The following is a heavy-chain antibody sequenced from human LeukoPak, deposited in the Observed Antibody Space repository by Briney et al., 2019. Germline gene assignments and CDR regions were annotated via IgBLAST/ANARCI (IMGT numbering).Heavy chain of an antibody. V-gene: IGHV3-15*01. CDR3: TTDPSITIFAY. J-gene: IGHJ4*02. CDR2: IKSKTDGGTT. D-gene: IGHD3-3*01. Sequence: PGGSLRLSCAASGFTFSNAWMSWVRQAPGKGLEWVGRIKSKTDGGTTDYAAPVKGRFTISRDDSKNTLYLQTNSLKTEDTAVYYCTTDPSITIFAYWGQGTLVTASS. CDR1: GFTFSNAW.